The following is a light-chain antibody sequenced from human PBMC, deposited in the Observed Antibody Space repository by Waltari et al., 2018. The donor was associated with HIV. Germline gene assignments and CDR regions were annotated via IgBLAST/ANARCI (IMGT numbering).Light chain of an antibody. V-gene: IGLV2-14*03. CDR1: SSDVGRYNS. CDR3: SSYTSTSIWV. Sequence: QSALTQPASVSGSPGQSITISCTGASSDVGRYNSVSWYQQYPGKAPKLIIYYVTYRPSGVSNRFSASKSGNTASLTISGLQAEDEADYYCSSYTSTSIWVFGGGTKLTVL. CDR2: YVT. J-gene: IGLJ3*02.